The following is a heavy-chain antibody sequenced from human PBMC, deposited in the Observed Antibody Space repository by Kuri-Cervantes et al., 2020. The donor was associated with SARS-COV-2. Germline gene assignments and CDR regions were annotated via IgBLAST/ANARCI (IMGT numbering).Heavy chain of an antibody. V-gene: IGHV4-34*01. J-gene: IGHJ6*03. CDR1: GGSFSDYY. CDR3: ARDAGYCSSTSCYPYYYYYMDV. Sequence: SETLSLTCAVYGGSFSDYYWTWVRQPPGKGLEWPGEINPSGSTNYSPSLKSRVTISVDTSKNQFSLKLTSVTAADTAVYYCARDAGYCSSTSCYPYYYYYMDVWGKGTTVTVSS. D-gene: IGHD2-2*01. CDR2: INPSGST.